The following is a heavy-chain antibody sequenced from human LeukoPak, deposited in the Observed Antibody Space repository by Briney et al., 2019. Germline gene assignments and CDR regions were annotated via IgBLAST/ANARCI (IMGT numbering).Heavy chain of an antibody. Sequence: PGGSLRLSCAASGFTFSSYAMSWVRQAPGKGLEWVSAISGSGGSTYYADSVKGRFTISRDNSKNTLNLQMNSLRAEDTAVYYCAKDIGSGSYSYYFDYWGQGTLVTVSS. J-gene: IGHJ4*02. CDR2: ISGSGGST. CDR1: GFTFSSYA. D-gene: IGHD1-26*01. V-gene: IGHV3-23*01. CDR3: AKDIGSGSYSYYFDY.